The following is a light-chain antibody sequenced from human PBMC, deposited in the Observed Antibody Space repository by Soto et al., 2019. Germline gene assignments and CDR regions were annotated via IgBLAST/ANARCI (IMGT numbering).Light chain of an antibody. CDR1: QDISNY. CDR2: DAS. Sequence: DIQMTQSPSSLSASVGDRVTITCQASQDISNYLNWYQQKPGKATKLLIYDASNLETGVPSRFSGSGSVTDFTFTISSLQPEDIATYYCQQYDNLPVTFGPGTKVDIK. CDR3: QQYDNLPVT. V-gene: IGKV1-33*01. J-gene: IGKJ3*01.